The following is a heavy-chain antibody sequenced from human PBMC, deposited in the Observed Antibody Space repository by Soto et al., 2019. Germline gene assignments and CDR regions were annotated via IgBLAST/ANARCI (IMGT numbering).Heavy chain of an antibody. V-gene: IGHV3-53*01. CDR3: ARVECTNGVCYAAY. CDR1: GFTVSSNY. CDR2: IYSGDST. D-gene: IGHD2-8*01. Sequence: PGGSLRLSCAASGFTVSSNYMTWVRQAPGEGLEWVSVIYSGDSTYYADSAKGRFTISRDNSKNTLYLQMNSLRAEDTAVYYCARVECTNGVCYAAYWGQGTLVTVSS. J-gene: IGHJ4*02.